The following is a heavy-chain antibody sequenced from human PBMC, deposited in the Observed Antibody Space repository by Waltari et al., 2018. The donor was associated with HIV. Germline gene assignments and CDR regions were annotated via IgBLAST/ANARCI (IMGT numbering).Heavy chain of an antibody. CDR1: GYRFISYW. D-gene: IGHD2-15*01. J-gene: IGHJ4*02. Sequence: EVQLVQSGAQVKKPGESLKISCKGSGYRFISYWIGWVRQMPGKGLEWIGIIDAGNSYTRYSPSFQGQVTNSADKSISTAYVQWSSLKASDTAIYYWVRLRVVVAATLIVDYFDYWGQGTLVTVSS. CDR3: VRLRVVVAATLIVDYFDY. V-gene: IGHV5-51*01. CDR2: IDAGNSYT.